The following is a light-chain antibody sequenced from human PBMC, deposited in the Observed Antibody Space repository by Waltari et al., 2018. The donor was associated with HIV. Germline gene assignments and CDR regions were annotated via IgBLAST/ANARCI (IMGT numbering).Light chain of an antibody. J-gene: IGLJ2*01. CDR1: SSNIGSIT. Sequence: HSVLTPPPSASATPGPVVTIHGSGSSSNIGSITFHWYQQLPGTAPKLLIYSNNQRPSGVPDRFSGSKSGTSASLAISGLQSEDEADYYCAAWDDSLNGVVFGGGTKLTVL. V-gene: IGLV1-44*01. CDR2: SNN. CDR3: AAWDDSLNGVV.